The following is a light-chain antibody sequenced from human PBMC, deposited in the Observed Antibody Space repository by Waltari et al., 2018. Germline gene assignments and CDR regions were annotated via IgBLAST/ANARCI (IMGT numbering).Light chain of an antibody. Sequence: YALTQSPSVSVSPGQTANITCSGEKLGEKYSCWYPQKAGQSPRLVIYQDVKRPSGIPERFSGSNSGNTATLTISETQATDEADYYCQAWDSSTYVFGTGTKVTVL. CDR2: QDV. V-gene: IGLV3-1*01. CDR3: QAWDSSTYV. J-gene: IGLJ1*01. CDR1: KLGEKY.